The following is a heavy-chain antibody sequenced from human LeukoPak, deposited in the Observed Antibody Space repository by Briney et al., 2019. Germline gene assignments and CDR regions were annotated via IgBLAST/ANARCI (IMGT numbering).Heavy chain of an antibody. CDR3: AVGVWFGELAPDY. Sequence: GGSLRLSCTASGFTFVSYATNWVRQAPGKGLEWVSTISGRGDKTYYADSVKGRFTVSRDNSKSTLYLQLNSLRVEDTAIYYCAVGVWFGELAPDYWGQGTLVTVSS. D-gene: IGHD3-10*01. J-gene: IGHJ4*02. CDR1: GFTFVSYA. V-gene: IGHV3-23*01. CDR2: ISGRGDKT.